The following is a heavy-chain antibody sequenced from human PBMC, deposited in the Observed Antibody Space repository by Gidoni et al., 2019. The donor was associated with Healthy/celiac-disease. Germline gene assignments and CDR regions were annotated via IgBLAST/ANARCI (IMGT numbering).Heavy chain of an antibody. CDR3: ASEGFDI. V-gene: IGHV4-61*02. CDR1: GGSISSGSYY. J-gene: IGHJ3*02. CDR2: IYTSGST. Sequence: QVQLQESGPGLVKPSQTLSLTCTVSGGSISSGSYYWSWIRQPAGKGLEWIGRIYTSGSTNYNPSLKSRVTISVDTSKNQFSLKLSSVTAADTAVYYCASEGFDIWGQGTMVTVSS.